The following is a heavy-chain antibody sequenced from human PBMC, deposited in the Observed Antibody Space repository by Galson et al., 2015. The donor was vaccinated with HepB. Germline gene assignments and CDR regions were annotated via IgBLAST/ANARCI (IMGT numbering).Heavy chain of an antibody. D-gene: IGHD3-10*01. CDR3: AKVQTASGNHDDAFDI. CDR2: ISGSGDYT. Sequence: SLRLSCAASGFTFTNYAMNWVRQGPGKGLEWVSAISGSGDYTFYADSVKGRFSISRDNSKNTVYLQMNSLRAEDTAVYYCAKVQTASGNHDDAFDIWGQGTMVTVSS. CDR1: GFTFTNYA. J-gene: IGHJ3*02. V-gene: IGHV3-23*01.